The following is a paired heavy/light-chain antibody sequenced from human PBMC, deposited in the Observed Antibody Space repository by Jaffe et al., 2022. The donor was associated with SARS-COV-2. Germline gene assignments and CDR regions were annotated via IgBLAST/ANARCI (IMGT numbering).Heavy chain of an antibody. V-gene: IGHV3-23*01. D-gene: IGHD2-2*01. CDR2: ISKSGDDI. J-gene: IGHJ3*01. CDR3: AQIVVLPTPSYGFDV. CDR1: GFTFSSYG. Sequence: EVQLLESGGGLVQPGGSLRLSCAASGFTFSSYGMGWVRQAPGKGLEWVSTISKSGDDIFHADSVKGRFTVSRDNSKNMLYLQMNSLRAEDAAVYYCAQIVVLPTPSYGFDVWGQGTTVTVAS.
Light chain of an antibody. Sequence: QTVVTQEPSFSVSPGGTVTLTCALSSASVSLNYHPSWYQQTPGQAPRTLIYRTNSRSSGVPDRFSGSILGDKAALTITGAQADDESHYYCALYMGSGIRVFGGGTKLTVL. J-gene: IGLJ3*02. CDR3: ALYMGSGIRV. CDR2: RTN. V-gene: IGLV8-61*01. CDR1: SASVSLNYH.